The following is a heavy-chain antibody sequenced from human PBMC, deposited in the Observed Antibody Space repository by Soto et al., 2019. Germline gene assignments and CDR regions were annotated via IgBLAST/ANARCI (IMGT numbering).Heavy chain of an antibody. CDR2: ISSSSSYT. D-gene: IGHD6-13*01. CDR3: SRTIAAAGGRRYFDL. Sequence: QVQLVESGGGLVKPGGSLRLSCAASGFTFSDYYMSWIRQAPGKGPEWVSYISSSSSYTNYADSVKGRFTISRDNAKNSLDLQMNSLRAEDTAVYYCSRTIAAAGGRRYFDLRGRGTLVTVSS. J-gene: IGHJ2*01. V-gene: IGHV3-11*05. CDR1: GFTFSDYY.